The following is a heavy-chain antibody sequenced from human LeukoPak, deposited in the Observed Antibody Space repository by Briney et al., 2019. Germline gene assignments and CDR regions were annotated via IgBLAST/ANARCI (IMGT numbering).Heavy chain of an antibody. Sequence: ASVKVSCKASGYTFTGSYMHWVRQAPGQGLEWMGRITSNSGGTNYAQKFQGRVTLTRDTSISTVYMELSRLTSDDTAVYYCARPDYGGNRGAFDIWGQGTMVTVSS. J-gene: IGHJ3*02. D-gene: IGHD4-23*01. V-gene: IGHV1-2*06. CDR3: ARPDYGGNRGAFDI. CDR2: ITSNSGGT. CDR1: GYTFTGSY.